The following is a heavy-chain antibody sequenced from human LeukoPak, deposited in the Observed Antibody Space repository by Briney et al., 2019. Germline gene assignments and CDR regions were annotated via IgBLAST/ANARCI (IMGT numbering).Heavy chain of an antibody. J-gene: IGHJ6*02. CDR2: ISSSGSTI. D-gene: IGHD2-15*01. V-gene: IGHV3-48*03. CDR3: AREYCSGGSCYYYYYGMDV. Sequence: GGSLRLSCAASGFTFSSYEMNWVRQAPGKGLEWVSYISSSGSTIYYADSVEGRFTISRDNAKNSLYLQMNSLRAEDTAVYYCAREYCSGGSCYYYYYGMDVWGQGTTVTVSS. CDR1: GFTFSSYE.